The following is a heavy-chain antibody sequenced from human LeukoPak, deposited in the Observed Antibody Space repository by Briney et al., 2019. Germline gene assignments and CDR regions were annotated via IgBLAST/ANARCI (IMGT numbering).Heavy chain of an antibody. CDR2: IKQDGSEK. Sequence: GGSLRLSCAASGFTFSSYSMNWVRQAPGKGLEWVANIKQDGSEKYYVDSVKGRFTISRDNAKNSLYLQMNSLKTEDTAVYYCTSPYSSGWYGWGQGTLVTVSS. CDR3: TSPYSSGWYG. CDR1: GFTFSSYS. J-gene: IGHJ4*02. V-gene: IGHV3-7*03. D-gene: IGHD6-19*01.